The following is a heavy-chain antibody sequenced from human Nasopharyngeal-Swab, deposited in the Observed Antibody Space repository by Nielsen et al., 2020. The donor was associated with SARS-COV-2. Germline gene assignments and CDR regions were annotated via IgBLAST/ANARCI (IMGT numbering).Heavy chain of an antibody. V-gene: IGHV3-74*01. J-gene: IGHJ4*02. CDR3: VRETSTSGAYYFDY. CDR1: GFTFSTYW. D-gene: IGHD2-2*01. CDR2: LKTDGSDT. Sequence: GESLKISCAASGFTFSTYWMHWVRHAPGKGLVWVSRLKTDGSDTRYADSVKGRFTISRDSAKNTLYLQINSLRAEDTAVYYCVRETSTSGAYYFDYWGRGTRVTVSS.